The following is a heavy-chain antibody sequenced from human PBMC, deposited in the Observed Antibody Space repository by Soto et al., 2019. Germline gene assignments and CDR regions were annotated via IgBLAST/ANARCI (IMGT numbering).Heavy chain of an antibody. D-gene: IGHD2-15*01. V-gene: IGHV4-59*01. J-gene: IGHJ5*02. CDR2: IYYSGST. CDR1: GGSISSYY. CDR3: ARGILVYCSGGSSYRPNWLDT. Sequence: PSETLSLTCTVSGGSISSYYWSWIRRPPGKGLEWIGYIYYSGSTNYNPSLKSRVTISVDTSKNQFSLKLSSITAADAAVYYCARGILVYCSGGSSYRPNWLDTWGKETLLTVP.